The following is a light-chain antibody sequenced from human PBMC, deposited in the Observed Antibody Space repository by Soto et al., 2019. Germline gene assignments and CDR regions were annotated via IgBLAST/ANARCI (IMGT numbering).Light chain of an antibody. CDR2: AAS. J-gene: IGKJ2*01. CDR3: LQTNSYPYT. CDR1: QGITTY. V-gene: IGKV1-9*01. Sequence: IQLTQSPSSLPASVGDRVTITCRASQGITTYLAWSQQKPGKAPKLLIHAASALQSGVPSRFSGSGSGTDFTLTISSLQPADFATYYCLQTNSYPYTFGQGTKLEI.